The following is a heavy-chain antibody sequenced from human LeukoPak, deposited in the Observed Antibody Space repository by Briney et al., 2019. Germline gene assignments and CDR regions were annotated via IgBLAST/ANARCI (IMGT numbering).Heavy chain of an antibody. CDR2: ISGSGGST. Sequence: GGSLRLSCAASGFTFSSYAMSWVRQAPGKGLEWVSAISGSGGSTYYADSVKGRFTISRDNSKNTLYLQMNSLRAGDTAVYYCAKPPGYSSGWYAFDYWGQGTLVTVSS. D-gene: IGHD6-19*01. J-gene: IGHJ4*02. CDR1: GFTFSSYA. CDR3: AKPPGYSSGWYAFDY. V-gene: IGHV3-23*01.